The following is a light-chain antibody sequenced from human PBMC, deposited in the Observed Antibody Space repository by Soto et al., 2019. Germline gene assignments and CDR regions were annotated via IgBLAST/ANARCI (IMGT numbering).Light chain of an antibody. J-gene: IGKJ5*01. V-gene: IGKV3D-20*02. Sequence: EFVLTQSPGTLSLSPGERATLSCRASQTVRNNYLAWYQQKPGQAPRLLIYDASSRATGIPDRFSGGGSGTDFTLTISSLQPEDFATYSCQQARSFPITFGQGTRLEIK. CDR3: QQARSFPIT. CDR2: DAS. CDR1: QTVRNNY.